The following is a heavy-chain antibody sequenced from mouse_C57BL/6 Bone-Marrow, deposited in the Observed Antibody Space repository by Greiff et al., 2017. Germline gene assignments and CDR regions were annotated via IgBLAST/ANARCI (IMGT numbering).Heavy chain of an antibody. CDR3: ARQRYYGIAWFAY. CDR1: GFTFSSYG. J-gene: IGHJ3*01. Sequence: EVHLVESGGDLVKPGGSLKLSCAASGFTFSSYGMSWVRQTPDKRLEWVATISSGGSYTYYPDSVKGRFTISRDNAKNTLYLQMSSLKSEDTAMYYCARQRYYGIAWFAYWGQGTLVTVSA. V-gene: IGHV5-6*01. D-gene: IGHD1-1*01. CDR2: ISSGGSYT.